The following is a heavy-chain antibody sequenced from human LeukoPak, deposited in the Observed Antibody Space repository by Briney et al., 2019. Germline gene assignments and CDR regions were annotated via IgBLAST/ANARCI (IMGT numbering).Heavy chain of an antibody. J-gene: IGHJ4*02. D-gene: IGHD3-16*01. CDR2: ISYDGSNK. V-gene: IGHV3-30-3*01. CDR1: GFTFSSYA. Sequence: GGSLRLSCAASGFTFSSYAMHWVRQAPGKGLEWVSVISYDGSNKYYADSVKGRFTVSRDNAKNSLYLQMNSPRAEDTAVYYCARVMHYALDYCGQGTLVTVSS. CDR3: ARVMHYALDY.